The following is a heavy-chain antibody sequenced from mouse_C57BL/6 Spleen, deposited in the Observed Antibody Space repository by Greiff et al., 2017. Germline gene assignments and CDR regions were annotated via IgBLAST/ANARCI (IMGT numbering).Heavy chain of an antibody. CDR2: IDPNSGGT. CDR3: AIKSWGDDYYAMDY. V-gene: IGHV1-72*01. Sequence: QVQLQQPGAELVKPGASVKLSCKASGYTFTSYWMHWVKQRPGRGLEWIGRIDPNSGGTKYNEKFKSKATLTVDKPYSTAYMQLSSLTSEDSAVYYCAIKSWGDDYYAMDYWGKGTSVTVPS. D-gene: IGHD1-3*01. J-gene: IGHJ4*01. CDR1: GYTFTSYW.